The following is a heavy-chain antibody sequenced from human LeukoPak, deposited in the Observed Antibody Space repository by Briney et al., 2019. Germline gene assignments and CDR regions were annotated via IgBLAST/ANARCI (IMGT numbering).Heavy chain of an antibody. CDR1: GFTFSYYE. J-gene: IGHJ4*02. Sequence: GGSLRLSCAASGFTFSYYEMNWVRQAPGKGLEWVSSISTSSSYIYYADSVKGRFTISRNNPKNSLYLQMNSLRAEDTAVYYCARNRGDPSYFDYWGQGTLVTVSS. CDR2: ISTSSSYI. V-gene: IGHV3-21*01. CDR3: ARNRGDPSYFDY. D-gene: IGHD4-17*01.